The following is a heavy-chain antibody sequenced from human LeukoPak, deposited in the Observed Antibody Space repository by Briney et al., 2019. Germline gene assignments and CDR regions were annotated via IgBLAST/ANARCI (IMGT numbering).Heavy chain of an antibody. V-gene: IGHV4-34*01. CDR3: ATVRGARGYYYYGMDV. Sequence: SETLSLTCAVYGGALSGDYWGWIRHPPGKGLQWIGEINHSGSTNYNPALKSRVTISVDTSKNQFSLKVTSVTAADTAVYYCATVRGARGYYYYGMDVWGQGTTVTVSS. CDR2: INHSGST. CDR1: GGALSGDY. J-gene: IGHJ6*02. D-gene: IGHD3-10*01.